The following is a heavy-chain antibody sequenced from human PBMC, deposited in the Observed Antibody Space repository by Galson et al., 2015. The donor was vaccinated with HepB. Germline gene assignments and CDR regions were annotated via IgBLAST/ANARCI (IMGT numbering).Heavy chain of an antibody. V-gene: IGHV1-3*01. CDR1: GYTFTSYA. Sequence: SVKVSCKASGYTFTSYAMHWVRQAPGQRLEWMGWINAGNGNTKYSQKFQGRVTITRDTSASTAYMELSSLRSEDTAVYYCARDHEGLGGSYSVWGQGTLVTVSS. J-gene: IGHJ4*02. CDR3: ARDHEGLGGSYSV. CDR2: INAGNGNT. D-gene: IGHD1-26*01.